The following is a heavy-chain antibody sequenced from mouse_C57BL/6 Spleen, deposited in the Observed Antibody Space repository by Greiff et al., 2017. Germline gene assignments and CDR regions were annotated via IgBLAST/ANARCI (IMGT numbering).Heavy chain of an antibody. Sequence: QVQLQQPGAELVKPGASVKLSCKASGYTFTSYWMHWVKQRPGQGLEWIGMIPPNSGSTNYNEKFKSKATLTVDNSSSTAYMQLSSLTSEDSAVYYCAAMVTTGAYWGQGTLVTVSA. V-gene: IGHV1-64*01. CDR1: GYTFTSYW. J-gene: IGHJ3*01. CDR2: IPPNSGST. CDR3: AAMVTTGAY. D-gene: IGHD2-3*01.